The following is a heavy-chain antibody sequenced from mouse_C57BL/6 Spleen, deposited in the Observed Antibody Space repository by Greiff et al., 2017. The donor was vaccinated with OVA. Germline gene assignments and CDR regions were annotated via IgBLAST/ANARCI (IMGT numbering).Heavy chain of an antibody. CDR1: GYSFTDSN. CDR3: ARRPYDYDDAYAMDY. J-gene: IGHJ4*01. V-gene: IGHV1-39*01. CDR2: INPNYGTT. D-gene: IGHD2-4*01. Sequence: VQLPQSGPELVKPGASVKISCKASGYSFTDSNLNWVKPSNGKSLEWIGVINPNYGTTSYNQKFKGKATLTVDQSSSTAYMQLNSLTSEDSAVYYCARRPYDYDDAYAMDYWGQGTSVTVSS.